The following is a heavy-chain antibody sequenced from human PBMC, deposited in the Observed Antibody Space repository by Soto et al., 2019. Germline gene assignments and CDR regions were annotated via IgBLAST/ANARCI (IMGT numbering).Heavy chain of an antibody. CDR3: VRTSLVVAAATREDY. CDR1: GFTFSSYW. CDR2: INSDGSST. D-gene: IGHD2-15*01. J-gene: IGHJ4*02. V-gene: IGHV3-74*01. Sequence: EVQLVESGGGLVQPVESLRLSCAASGFTFSSYWMHWVRQAPGKGLVWVSRINSDGSSTSYAGSVKGRFTISRDNAKNTLYLQMNSLRAADTAVYYCVRTSLVVAAATREDYWGQGTLVTVSS.